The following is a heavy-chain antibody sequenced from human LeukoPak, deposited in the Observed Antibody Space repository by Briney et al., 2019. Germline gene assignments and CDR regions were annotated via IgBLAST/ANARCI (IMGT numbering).Heavy chain of an antibody. CDR3: ARDPVGGRPDY. Sequence: GGSLRLSCAASGFTFSTYWMHWVRQAPGKGLVWVSRINSDGSSAIYADSVKGRFTISRDNAKKTVYLQMNSLRADDTAVYYCARDPVGGRPDYWGQGALVTISS. CDR2: INSDGSSA. J-gene: IGHJ4*02. CDR1: GFTFSTYW. D-gene: IGHD1-26*01. V-gene: IGHV3-74*01.